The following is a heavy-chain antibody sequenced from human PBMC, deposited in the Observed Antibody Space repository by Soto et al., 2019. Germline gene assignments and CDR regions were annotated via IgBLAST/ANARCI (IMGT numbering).Heavy chain of an antibody. CDR1: GGSISSHY. V-gene: IGHV4-59*11. J-gene: IGHJ6*02. Sequence: SETLSRTCTVSGGSISSHYWSWVRQAPGKGLEWIGHIYYRGSTSYSPSLRSRSTISVDTSNNQFSLKLNSVTTADTAVYYCARDGRQASAMDVWGQCTRVTVSS. CDR2: IYYRGST. CDR3: ARDGRQASAMDV. D-gene: IGHD1-26*01.